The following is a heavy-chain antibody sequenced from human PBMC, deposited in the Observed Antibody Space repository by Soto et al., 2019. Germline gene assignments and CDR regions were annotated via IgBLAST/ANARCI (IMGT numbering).Heavy chain of an antibody. CDR2: IYHSGNS. V-gene: IGHV4-30-2*01. CDR1: SGSISSGGYS. CDR3: ATNILGYGSGGSCPLRKLYYVMDV. D-gene: IGHD2-15*01. J-gene: IGHJ6*02. Sequence: PSATVSLTGVACSGSISSGGYSWRWIRQPPGKGVEWIGYIYHSGNSYYNPSLKSRVTISIDKSNNQFSLKLSSVTAADTAVYYCATNILGYGSGGSCPLRKLYYVMDVWGQGTTVTVSS.